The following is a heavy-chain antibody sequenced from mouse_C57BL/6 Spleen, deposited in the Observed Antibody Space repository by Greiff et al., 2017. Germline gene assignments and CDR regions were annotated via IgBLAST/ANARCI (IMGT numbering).Heavy chain of an antibody. CDR2: IYPGDGDT. V-gene: IGHV1-80*01. D-gene: IGHD3-3*01. J-gene: IGHJ3*01. Sequence: VQVVESGAELVKPGASVKISCKASGYAFSSYWMNWVKQRPGKGLEWIGQIYPGDGDTNYNGKFKGKATLTADKSSSTAYMQLSSLTSEDSAVYFWARVERGGTMAYWGQGTLVTVSA. CDR3: ARVERGGTMAY. CDR1: GYAFSSYW.